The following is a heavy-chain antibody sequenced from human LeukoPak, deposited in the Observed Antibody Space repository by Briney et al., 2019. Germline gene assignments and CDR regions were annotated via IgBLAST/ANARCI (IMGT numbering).Heavy chain of an antibody. Sequence: PGRSLRLSCAASGFTFSSYAMHWVRQAPGKGLEWVAVISYDGSNKYYADSVKGRFTISRDNSKNTLYLQMNSLRAEDTAVYYCARDRDYGSGSLYYYFYGMDVWGQGTTVTVSS. V-gene: IGHV3-30-3*01. CDR1: GFTFSSYA. CDR2: ISYDGSNK. CDR3: ARDRDYGSGSLYYYFYGMDV. D-gene: IGHD3-10*01. J-gene: IGHJ6*02.